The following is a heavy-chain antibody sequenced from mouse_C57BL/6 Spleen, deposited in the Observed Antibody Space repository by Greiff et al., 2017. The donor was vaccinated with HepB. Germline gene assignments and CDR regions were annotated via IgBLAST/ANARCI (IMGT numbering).Heavy chain of an antibody. CDR2: IDPSDSYT. V-gene: IGHV1-59*01. D-gene: IGHD1-1*01. Sequence: VQLQQPGAELVRPGTSVKLSCKASGYTFTSYWMHWVKQRPGQGLEWIGVIDPSDSYTNYNQKFKGKATLTVDTSSSTAYMQLSSLTSEDSAVYYCARSRDYGSSDWYFDVWGTGTTVTVSS. J-gene: IGHJ1*03. CDR1: GYTFTSYW. CDR3: ARSRDYGSSDWYFDV.